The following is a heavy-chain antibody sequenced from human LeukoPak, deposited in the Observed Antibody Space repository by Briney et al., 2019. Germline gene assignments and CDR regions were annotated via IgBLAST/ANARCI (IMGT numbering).Heavy chain of an antibody. J-gene: IGHJ4*02. V-gene: IGHV4-34*01. Sequence: SETLSLTCAVYGGSFSGYYWTYIRQPPGKGLEWIGEINHSGSTNYNPSLKSRVTISVDTSKNQFSLKLSSVTAADTAVYYCARGRRVAARKYYFDYWGQGTLVTVSS. CDR2: INHSGST. CDR3: ARGRRVAARKYYFDY. D-gene: IGHD6-6*01. CDR1: GGSFSGYY.